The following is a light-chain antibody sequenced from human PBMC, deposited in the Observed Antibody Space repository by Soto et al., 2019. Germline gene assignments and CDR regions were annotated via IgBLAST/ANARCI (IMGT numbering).Light chain of an antibody. CDR1: QSVSSSY. Sequence: EMVLTHSPNTLSLCPGERATLSCRASQSVSSSYLAWYQQKPGQAPRLLIYGASSRATGIPDRFSGSGSGTDFTLTISRLEPEDFAVYYCQQYGSSPWTFGQGTKVDI. V-gene: IGKV3-20*01. J-gene: IGKJ1*01. CDR2: GAS. CDR3: QQYGSSPWT.